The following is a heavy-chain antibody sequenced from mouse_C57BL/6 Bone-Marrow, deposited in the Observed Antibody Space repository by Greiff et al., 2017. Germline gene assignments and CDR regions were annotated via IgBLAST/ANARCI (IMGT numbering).Heavy chain of an antibody. V-gene: IGHV1-52*01. CDR2: IDPSDSET. Sequence: QVQLQQPGAELVRPGSSVKLSCKASGYTFTSYWMHWVKQRPIQGLEWIGNIDPSDSETHYNQKFKDKATLTVDKSSSTAYMQLSSLTSEDSAVDCGTRRIGYEGMAYWGQGTLVTVSA. CDR1: GYTFTSYW. J-gene: IGHJ3*01. D-gene: IGHD2-2*01. CDR3: TRRIGYEGMAY.